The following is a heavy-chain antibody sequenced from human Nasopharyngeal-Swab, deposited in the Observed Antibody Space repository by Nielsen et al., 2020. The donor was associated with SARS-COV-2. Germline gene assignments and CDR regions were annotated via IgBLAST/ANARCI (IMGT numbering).Heavy chain of an antibody. CDR2: IYYSGRT. CDR3: ARALSYQPLLYQYYYYYYGMDV. J-gene: IGHJ6*02. D-gene: IGHD2-2*02. Sequence: LSLTCPVPGDSISSGGYYWSWNRQHPGRGLEWIGYIYYSGRTYHNPSLKSRVTISVDTSKNLFSLKLSSVTAADTAVYYCARALSYQPLLYQYYYYYYGMDVGGQGTTVTVSS. V-gene: IGHV4-31*03. CDR1: GDSISSGGYY.